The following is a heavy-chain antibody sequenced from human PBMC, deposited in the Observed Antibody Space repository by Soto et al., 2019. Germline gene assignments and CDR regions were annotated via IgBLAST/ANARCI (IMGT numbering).Heavy chain of an antibody. D-gene: IGHD5-18*01. J-gene: IGHJ4*02. CDR3: ALGGYNYGRPFDF. V-gene: IGHV4-59*01. CDR2: IYYSGN. CDR1: GGSISNFH. Sequence: SETLSLTCNVSGGSISNFHLSWIRQPPGKGLEWIGYIYYSGNYYKPSLTSRVSMSLDKSKNQFSLHLKSVTAADTALYFCALGGYNYGRPFDFWGQGTRVTVSS.